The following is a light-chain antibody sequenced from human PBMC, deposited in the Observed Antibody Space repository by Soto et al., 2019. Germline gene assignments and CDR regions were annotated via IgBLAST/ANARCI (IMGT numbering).Light chain of an antibody. CDR1: QAISNY. CDR2: AAS. J-gene: IGKJ1*01. CDR3: QQYNTYPRT. Sequence: DIQITQSPSSVSASVGDRVTITCRSSQAISNYLAWFQLKPGKAPRSLIFAASYLHTGVPSRFSGSGSGTDFTLTINSLQPEDFATYYCQQYNTYPRTLGQGTKVDIK. V-gene: IGKV1-16*01.